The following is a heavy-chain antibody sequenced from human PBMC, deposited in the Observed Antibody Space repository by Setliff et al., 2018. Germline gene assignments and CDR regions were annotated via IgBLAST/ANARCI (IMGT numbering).Heavy chain of an antibody. Sequence: GASVKVSCKASGYSFTLYAMHWMRQAPGQRLEWMGWMNIDNGKTEYSQEFQDRVTFTRDTFAETAYMELRSLTSDDMAVYYCARGYCDGIGCPAPLYYFDSWGQGTLGTVSS. J-gene: IGHJ4*02. CDR2: MNIDNGKT. CDR3: ARGYCDGIGCPAPLYYFDS. V-gene: IGHV1-3*03. D-gene: IGHD2-21*01. CDR1: GYSFTLYA.